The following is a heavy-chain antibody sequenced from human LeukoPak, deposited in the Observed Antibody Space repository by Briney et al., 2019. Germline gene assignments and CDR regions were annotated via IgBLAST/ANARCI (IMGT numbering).Heavy chain of an antibody. J-gene: IGHJ4*02. CDR2: IKKDGSEK. D-gene: IGHD5-18*01. V-gene: IGHV3-7*01. CDR3: ARDLSGIAGYTYGRGIDY. Sequence: GGSLRLSCTASGFTFGDYAMSWVRQAPGKGLEWVANIKKDGSEKYYVDAVKGRFTISRDNAKTSLYLQMNSLRAEDTAVYYCARDLSGIAGYTYGRGIDYWGQGTLVTVSS. CDR1: GFTFGDYA.